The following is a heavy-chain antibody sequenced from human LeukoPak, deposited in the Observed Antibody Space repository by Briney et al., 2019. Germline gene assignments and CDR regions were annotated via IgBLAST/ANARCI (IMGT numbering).Heavy chain of an antibody. CDR1: GFTFSTYF. Sequence: GGSLRLSCAASGFTFSTYFMHWVRQAPGRGLEWVSLISYDGVTRYYADTVKGRFTISGDNSENTLYVQMNSLRAEDTAVYYCAKDRGSSSSAYGMDVWGQGTTVTVSS. CDR2: ISYDGVTR. V-gene: IGHV3-30*18. D-gene: IGHD6-13*01. CDR3: AKDRGSSSSAYGMDV. J-gene: IGHJ6*02.